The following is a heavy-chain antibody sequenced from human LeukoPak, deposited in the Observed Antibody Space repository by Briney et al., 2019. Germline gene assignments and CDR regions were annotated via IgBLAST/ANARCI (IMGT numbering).Heavy chain of an antibody. Sequence: ASVKVSCKASGYTFTGYYMHWVRQAPGQGLEWMGWINPNSGGTNYAQKFQGRVTMTRDTSISTAYMELSRLRSDDTAVYYCARVLSVRYFDWALPFWGQGTLVTVSS. J-gene: IGHJ4*02. D-gene: IGHD3-9*01. CDR2: INPNSGGT. CDR3: ARVLSVRYFDWALPF. CDR1: GYTFTGYY. V-gene: IGHV1-2*02.